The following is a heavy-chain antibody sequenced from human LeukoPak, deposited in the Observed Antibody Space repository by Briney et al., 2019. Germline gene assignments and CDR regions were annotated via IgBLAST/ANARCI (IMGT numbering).Heavy chain of an antibody. CDR2: IYYSGST. CDR3: ARAPLGDYGSGSYGNDAFDI. D-gene: IGHD3-10*01. V-gene: IGHV4-39*07. Sequence: SETLSLTCTVSGGSISSYYWSWIRQPPGKGLEWIGSIYYSGSTYYNPSLKSRVTISVDTSKNQFSLKLSSVTAADTAVYYCARAPLGDYGSGSYGNDAFDIWGQGTMVTVSS. J-gene: IGHJ3*02. CDR1: GGSISSYY.